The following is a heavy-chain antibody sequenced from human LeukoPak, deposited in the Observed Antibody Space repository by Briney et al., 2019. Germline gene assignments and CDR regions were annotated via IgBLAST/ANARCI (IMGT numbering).Heavy chain of an antibody. CDR2: IYVAGST. Sequence: GGSLRLSCAASGFTVSDSFMTWVRQAPGKGLEWVSVIYVAGSTYYADSVKGRFTVSRDNSKNTLYLQMNSLRADDTAVYYCARWGDAFDIWGQGTMVTVSS. V-gene: IGHV3-53*01. D-gene: IGHD4-23*01. J-gene: IGHJ3*02. CDR3: ARWGDAFDI. CDR1: GFTVSDSF.